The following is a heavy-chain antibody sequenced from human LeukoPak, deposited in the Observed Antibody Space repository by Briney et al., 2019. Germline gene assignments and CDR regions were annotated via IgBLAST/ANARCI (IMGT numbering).Heavy chain of an antibody. Sequence: GGSLRLSCAASGFTFSGYAMSRVRQAPGKGLEWVSDISGSGGSTYYADSVKGRFTISRDNSKNTLYLQMNSLRAEDTAVYYCARDLGYSSGPNYWGQGTRVTVSS. CDR3: ARDLGYSSGPNY. J-gene: IGHJ4*02. CDR1: GFTFSGYA. D-gene: IGHD6-19*01. CDR2: ISGSGGST. V-gene: IGHV3-23*01.